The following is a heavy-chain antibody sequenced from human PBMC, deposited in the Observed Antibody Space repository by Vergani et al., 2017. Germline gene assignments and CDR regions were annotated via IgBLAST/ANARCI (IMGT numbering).Heavy chain of an antibody. CDR3: ARDLYREREFDY. CDR2: ISYDGSNK. D-gene: IGHD1-14*01. CDR1: GFIFGNYA. V-gene: IGHV3-30-3*01. Sequence: QVQLVESGGGVVQPGRSLSLSCAASGFIFGNYAMHWVRQAPGKGLEWMALISYDGSNKYYADSVKGRFTISRDNSKNTLYLQMNSLKPEDTAVYYCARDLYREREFDYWGQGTLVTVSS. J-gene: IGHJ4*02.